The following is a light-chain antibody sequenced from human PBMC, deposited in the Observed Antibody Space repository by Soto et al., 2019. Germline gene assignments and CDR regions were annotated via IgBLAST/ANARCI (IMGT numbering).Light chain of an antibody. J-gene: IGLJ2*01. V-gene: IGLV4-69*01. CDR3: QTWGTGIQV. CDR1: SGHSSYA. CDR2: LNSDGSH. Sequence: QPVLTQSHSASASLGASVKLTCTLSSGHSSYAIAWHQQQPEKGPRYLMKLNSDGSHSKGDGIPDRFSGSSSGAERYLTISSLQSEDEADYYCQTWGTGIQVFGGETKLTVL.